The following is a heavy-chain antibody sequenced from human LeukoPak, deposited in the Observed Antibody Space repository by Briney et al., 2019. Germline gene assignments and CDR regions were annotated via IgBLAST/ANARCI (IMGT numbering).Heavy chain of an antibody. CDR3: ARHPRQYHYMDV. J-gene: IGHJ6*03. CDR2: IYYSGST. Sequence: SETLSLTCTVSGGSIISSSYYWGWIRQPPGKGLEWIGSIYYSGSTYYNPSLKSRVTISVDTSKNQFSLKLSSVTAADTAVYCCARHPRQYHYMDVWGKGTRVTVSS. V-gene: IGHV4-39*01. CDR1: GGSIISSSYY.